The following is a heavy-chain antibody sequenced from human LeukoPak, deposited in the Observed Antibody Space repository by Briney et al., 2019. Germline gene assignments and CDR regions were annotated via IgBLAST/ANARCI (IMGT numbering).Heavy chain of an antibody. CDR1: GFTFSSYS. CDR3: ARVRRLYCSSTSRYTDYYYYYMDV. D-gene: IGHD2-2*02. CDR2: ISSSSSTI. J-gene: IGHJ6*03. V-gene: IGHV3-48*01. Sequence: GGSLRLSCAASGFTFSSYSMNWVRQAPGKGLEWVSYISSSSSTIYYADSVKGRFTISRDNAKNSLYLQMNSLRAEDTAVYYCARVRRLYCSSTSRYTDYYYYYMDVWGKGTTVTVSS.